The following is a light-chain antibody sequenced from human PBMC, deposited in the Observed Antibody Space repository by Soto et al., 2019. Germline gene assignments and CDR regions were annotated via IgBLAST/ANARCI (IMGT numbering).Light chain of an antibody. CDR2: GAS. CDR3: QQYGSSSGT. Sequence: PGERATLSCRASQSVSSSYLAWYQQKPGQAPRLLIYGASSRATGIPDRFSGSGSGTDFTLTINRLEPEDFAVYFCQQYGSSSGTFGQGTKLEIK. J-gene: IGKJ2*02. CDR1: QSVSSSY. V-gene: IGKV3-20*01.